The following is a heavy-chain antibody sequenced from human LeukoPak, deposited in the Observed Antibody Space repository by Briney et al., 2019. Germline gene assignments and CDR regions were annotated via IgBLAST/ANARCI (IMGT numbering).Heavy chain of an antibody. CDR2: IYYSGST. D-gene: IGHD3-10*01. CDR3: ARAQDVLLWFGESRGWFDP. J-gene: IGHJ5*02. V-gene: IGHV4-39*07. Sequence: SETLSLTCTVSGGSISSSSYYWGWIRQRPGKGLEWIGSIYYSGSTYYNPSLKSRVTISVDTSKNQFSLKLSSVTAADTAVYYCARAQDVLLWFGESRGWFDPWGQGTLVTVSS. CDR1: GGSISSSSYY.